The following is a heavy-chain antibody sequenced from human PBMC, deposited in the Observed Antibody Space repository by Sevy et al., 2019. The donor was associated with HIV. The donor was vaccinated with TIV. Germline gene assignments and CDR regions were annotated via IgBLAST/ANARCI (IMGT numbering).Heavy chain of an antibody. CDR1: GFTFDDYA. Sequence: GGSLRLSCAASGFTFDDYAMHWVRQAPGKGLEWVSGISWNSGSIGYADSVKGRFTISRDNAKNSLYLQMNSLRAEDTALYYCAKDYSGGDPLNYYGMDVWGQGTTVTVSS. V-gene: IGHV3-9*01. CDR3: AKDYSGGDPLNYYGMDV. D-gene: IGHD6-19*01. J-gene: IGHJ6*02. CDR2: ISWNSGSI.